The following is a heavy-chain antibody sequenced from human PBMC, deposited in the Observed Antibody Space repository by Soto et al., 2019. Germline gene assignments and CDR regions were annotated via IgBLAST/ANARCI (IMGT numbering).Heavy chain of an antibody. V-gene: IGHV4-4*02. CDR3: AVPGDGDFDY. J-gene: IGHJ4*02. CDR1: GASIGTNNW. Sequence: QVQLQESGPGLVEPSGTLSLTCAVSGASIGTNNWWSWVRQPPGKGLEWIGEVYHSGTTNCNPSLKSRVTISIDKYKIQFSLRLTSMTAADTAVYYGAVPGDGDFDYWSQGTLVTVSS. CDR2: VYHSGTT.